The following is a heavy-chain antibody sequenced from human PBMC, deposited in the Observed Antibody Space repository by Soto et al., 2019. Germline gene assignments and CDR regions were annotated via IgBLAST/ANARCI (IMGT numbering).Heavy chain of an antibody. D-gene: IGHD1-26*01. CDR3: ARVRMGATTHYYYGMDV. V-gene: IGHV1-69*01. Sequence: VQLVQSGAEVKKPGSSVKVSCKASGGTFSSYAISWVRQAPGQGLEWMGGIIPIFGTANYAQKFQGRVTITADESTSTAYMELSSLRSEDTAVYYCARVRMGATTHYYYGMDVWGQGTTVTVSS. J-gene: IGHJ6*02. CDR1: GGTFSSYA. CDR2: IIPIFGTA.